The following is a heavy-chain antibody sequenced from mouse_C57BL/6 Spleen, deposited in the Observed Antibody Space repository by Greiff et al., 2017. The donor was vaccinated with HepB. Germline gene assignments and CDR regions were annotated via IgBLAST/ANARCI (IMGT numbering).Heavy chain of an antibody. D-gene: IGHD1-1*01. CDR1: GYSFTSYY. J-gene: IGHJ2*01. V-gene: IGHV1-66*01. CDR3: AKGLLYYFDY. CDR2: IYPGSGNT. Sequence: VQLQQSGPELVKPGASVKISCKASGYSFTSYYIHWVKQRPGQGLEWIGWIYPGSGNTKYNEKFKGKATLTADTSSSTAYMQLSSLTSEDSAVYYCAKGLLYYFDYWGQGTTLTVSS.